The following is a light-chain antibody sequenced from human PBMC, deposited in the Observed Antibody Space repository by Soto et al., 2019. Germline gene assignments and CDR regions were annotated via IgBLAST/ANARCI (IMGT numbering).Light chain of an antibody. CDR2: GKS. CDR3: QQTYNLPRT. Sequence: DIQMTQSPSSLSASVGDRVIITCRSSLAIGDSLSWFQHKTGKPPTLLIYGKSALQRGVPPRFRGNRSGTDFTLTICRLQHEDFATYYCQQTYNLPRTFGQGTKVDLK. V-gene: IGKV1-39*01. J-gene: IGKJ1*01. CDR1: LAIGDS.